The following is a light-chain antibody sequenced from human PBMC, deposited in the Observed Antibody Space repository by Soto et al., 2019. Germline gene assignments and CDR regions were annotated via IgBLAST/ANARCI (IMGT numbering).Light chain of an antibody. CDR2: GAS. V-gene: IGKV3-15*01. Sequence: EIVLTQSPATLSVSPGERATLSCRASQSVNINLAWYQQKPGQAPTLLIYGASTRATGIPARFSGSGSRTEFTLTISSLQSEDFAVYYCQQYNNWPPITFGEVTRLEIK. CDR1: QSVNIN. J-gene: IGKJ5*01. CDR3: QQYNNWPPIT.